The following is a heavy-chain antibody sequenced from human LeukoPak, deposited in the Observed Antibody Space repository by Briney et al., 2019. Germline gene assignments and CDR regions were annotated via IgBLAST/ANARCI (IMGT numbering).Heavy chain of an antibody. CDR2: IYHSGST. V-gene: IGHV4-59*01. J-gene: IGHJ4*02. CDR3: ARGVVVRKGGLDY. D-gene: IGHD2-15*01. Sequence: SETLSLTCTVSGGSISSYYWSWIRQPPGKGLEWIGEIYHSGSTNYNPSLKSRVTISVDKSKNQFSLKLSSVTAADTAVYYCARGVVVRKGGLDYWGQGTLVTVSS. CDR1: GGSISSYY.